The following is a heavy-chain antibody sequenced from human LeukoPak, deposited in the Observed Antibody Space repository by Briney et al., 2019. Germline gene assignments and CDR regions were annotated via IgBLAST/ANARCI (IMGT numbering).Heavy chain of an antibody. Sequence: GASVKVSCKASGYAFTGYYIHWVRQAPGQGLEWMGWINLNSGDTNYAQKFQGRVTVTRDTSISTAYMELSRLRSDDTAVYYCAREGGYRGDYWGQGTLVTVS. V-gene: IGHV1-2*02. D-gene: IGHD3-16*02. CDR2: INLNSGDT. J-gene: IGHJ4*02. CDR3: AREGGYRGDY. CDR1: GYAFTGYY.